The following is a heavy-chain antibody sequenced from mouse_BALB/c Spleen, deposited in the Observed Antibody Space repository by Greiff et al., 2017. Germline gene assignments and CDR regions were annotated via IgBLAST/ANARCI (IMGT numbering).Heavy chain of an antibody. CDR1: GYTFTSYW. J-gene: IGHJ1*01. CDR3: TKGSGNYGSSRWYVDV. V-gene: IGHV1-69*02. CDR2: IYPSDSYT. D-gene: IGHD1-1*01. Sequence: QVQLQQPGAELVRPGASVKLSCKASGYTFTSYWINWVKQRPGQGLEWIGNIYPSDSYTNYNQKFKDKATLTVDKSSSTAYMQLSSPTSEDSAVYYCTKGSGNYGSSRWYVDVWGAGTTVTVSS.